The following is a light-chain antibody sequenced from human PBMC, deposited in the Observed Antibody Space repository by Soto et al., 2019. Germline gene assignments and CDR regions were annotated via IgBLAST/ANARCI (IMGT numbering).Light chain of an antibody. CDR3: QQRPNWQLT. CDR1: QSISSH. J-gene: IGKJ4*01. Sequence: EIVLTQSPATLSLSPGERATLSCRASQSISSHLAWYQQKPGQAPRLIMYDASNRATGIPARFSGSGSGTDFTLTISSLEPEDFAVYYCQQRPNWQLTVGGGTKVEI. CDR2: DAS. V-gene: IGKV3-11*01.